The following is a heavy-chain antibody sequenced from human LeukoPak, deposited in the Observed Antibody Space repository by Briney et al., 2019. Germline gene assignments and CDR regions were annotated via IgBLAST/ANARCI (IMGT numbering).Heavy chain of an antibody. J-gene: IGHJ4*02. CDR1: GYTFTSYG. Sequence: ASVKVSCKASGYTFTSYGISWVRQATGQGLEWMGWLHPNSGDTGYAQKFQGRVTMTRDTSISTAYMELSSLSSEDTAVYYCARGSDLGSGYPNYWGQGTLVTVSS. D-gene: IGHD3-22*01. CDR3: ARGSDLGSGYPNY. CDR2: LHPNSGDT. V-gene: IGHV1-8*02.